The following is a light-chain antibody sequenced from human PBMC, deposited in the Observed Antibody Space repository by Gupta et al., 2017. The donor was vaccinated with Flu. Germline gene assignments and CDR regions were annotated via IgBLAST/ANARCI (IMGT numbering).Light chain of an antibody. CDR2: AAS. V-gene: IGKV1-39*01. J-gene: IGKJ2*01. Sequence: DIQMTQSPSSLSASVGDRVTITCRASQSISSYLNWYQQKPGKAPKLLIYAASSLQSGVPSRFSGSGSGTDFTLTISSLQPEDFATYYCQQSYSTPYIFGQVPHLQIK. CDR1: QSISSY. CDR3: QQSYSTPYI.